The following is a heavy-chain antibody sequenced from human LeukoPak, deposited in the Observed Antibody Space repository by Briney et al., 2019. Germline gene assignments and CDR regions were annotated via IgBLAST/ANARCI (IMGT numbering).Heavy chain of an antibody. Sequence: GGSLRLSCAASGFTFSGYSMNWVRQAPGKGLEWVSSISSSSSYIYYADSVKGRFTISRDNAKNSLYLQMNSLRAEDTAVYYCARWYYYGSGSYPSDYWGQGTLVTVSS. CDR3: ARWYYYGSGSYPSDY. J-gene: IGHJ4*02. V-gene: IGHV3-21*01. D-gene: IGHD3-10*01. CDR2: ISSSSSYI. CDR1: GFTFSGYS.